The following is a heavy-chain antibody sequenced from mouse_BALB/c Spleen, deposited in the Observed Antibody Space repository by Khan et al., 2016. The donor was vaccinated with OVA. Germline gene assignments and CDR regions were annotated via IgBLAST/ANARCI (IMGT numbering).Heavy chain of an antibody. J-gene: IGHJ3*01. CDR3: ARGFAY. V-gene: IGHV3-2*02. CDR1: GYSITSDYA. Sequence: EVQLQESGPGLVKPSQSLSLTCTVTGYSITSDYAWNWIRQFPENKLEWMGYITYSGGTSSHPSLKSRISITRDTSKNQFFLRLNSVTTEDSATYYCARGFAYWGQGTLVTVS. CDR2: ITYSGGT.